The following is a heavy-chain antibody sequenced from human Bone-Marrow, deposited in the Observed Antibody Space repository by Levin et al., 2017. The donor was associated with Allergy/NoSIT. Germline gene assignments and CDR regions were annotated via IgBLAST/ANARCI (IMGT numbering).Heavy chain of an antibody. CDR3: ARWEAVAVGYLDSFDI. Sequence: KVSCKASGYSFTTYWIAWVRQMPGKGLEWMGTINPADSDTKYSPSFQGQVTISADTSITPAYLQWSSLKASDTAMYYCARWEAVAVGYLDSFDIWGQGTMVTVSS. CDR2: INPADSDT. CDR1: GYSFTTYW. V-gene: IGHV5-51*01. J-gene: IGHJ3*02. D-gene: IGHD5-18*01.